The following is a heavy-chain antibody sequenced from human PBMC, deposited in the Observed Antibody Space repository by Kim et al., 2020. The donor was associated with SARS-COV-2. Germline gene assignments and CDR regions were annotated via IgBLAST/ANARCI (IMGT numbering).Heavy chain of an antibody. V-gene: IGHV3-49*04. CDR2: IRGKSYGGTA. Sequence: GGGLEKPGRSLRLSCATSGFNFGEYAINWVRQAPGKGLEWVGFIRGKSYGGTADYAASVKGRFFISRDDSKGTAYLQLTSLKSEDTAVYFCTRSTHLRIFGEAFGFDYWGQGTLVTVSP. D-gene: IGHD3-3*01. J-gene: IGHJ4*02. CDR3: TRSTHLRIFGEAFGFDY. CDR1: GFNFGEYA.